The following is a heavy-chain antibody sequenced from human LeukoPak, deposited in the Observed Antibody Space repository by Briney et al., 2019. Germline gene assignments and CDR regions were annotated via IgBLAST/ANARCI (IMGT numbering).Heavy chain of an antibody. V-gene: IGHV5-51*01. CDR3: ARPNITSYYDSRGYDAFDV. CDR1: GYSFTTYW. D-gene: IGHD3-22*01. J-gene: IGHJ3*01. CDR2: IDPSDSDT. Sequence: GESLKISCKTSGYSFTTYWISWVRQMPGKGLEWMGRIDPSDSDTRYSPSFQGQVTISADKSVSTAYLQWRSLKASDTAMYYCARPNITSYYDSRGYDAFDVWGQGTMVTVSS.